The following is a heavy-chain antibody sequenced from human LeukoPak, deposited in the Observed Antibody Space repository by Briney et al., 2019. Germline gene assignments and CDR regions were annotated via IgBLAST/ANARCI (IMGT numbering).Heavy chain of an antibody. V-gene: IGHV1-24*01. D-gene: IGHD6-13*01. J-gene: IGHJ3*01. CDR1: GYTLTELS. CDR3: ATRVGRYSSSWYLYAFDV. CDR2: FDPEDGET. Sequence: ASVKVSCKVSGYTLTELSMHWVRQAPGKGLEWMGGFDPEDGETIYAQKFQGRVTMTEDTSTDTAYMELSSLRSEDTAVYYCATRVGRYSSSWYLYAFDVWGQGTMVTVSS.